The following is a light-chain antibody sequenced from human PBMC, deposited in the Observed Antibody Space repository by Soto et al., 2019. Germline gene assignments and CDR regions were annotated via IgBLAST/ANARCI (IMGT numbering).Light chain of an antibody. CDR1: QSVSSY. Sequence: EIVLTQSPATLSLSPGERATLSCRASQSVSSYLDWYQQKPGQAPRLLIYDASSRATGIPARFSGSGSETEFTLTISSREPEDFAVFYCQQRSNWPVTCGQGTRVEIK. J-gene: IGKJ1*01. CDR2: DAS. V-gene: IGKV3-11*01. CDR3: QQRSNWPVT.